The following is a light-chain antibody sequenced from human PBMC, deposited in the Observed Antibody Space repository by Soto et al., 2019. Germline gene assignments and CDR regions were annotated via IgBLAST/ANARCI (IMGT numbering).Light chain of an antibody. V-gene: IGLV2-8*01. CDR2: EVS. CDR1: SSDVGTYNL. CDR3: SSTAGNNNLV. Sequence: QSALTQPASMSGSPGQSVTISCTGTSSDVGTYNLVSWYQQHPGEVPKLIIYEVSKRPSGVPDRFSGSKSGNTASLTVSGLQAEDEAVYYCSSTAGNNNLVFGGGTKLTVL. J-gene: IGLJ3*02.